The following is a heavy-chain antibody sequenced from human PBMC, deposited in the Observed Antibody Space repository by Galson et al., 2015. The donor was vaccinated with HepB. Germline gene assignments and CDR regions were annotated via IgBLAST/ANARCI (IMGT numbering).Heavy chain of an antibody. Sequence: SVKVSCKASGFSFTNYGFSWVRQAPGQGLEWMGWISAHTGNMKYAPKVQGRVTLTTDTSTNTAYLELRNLRSDDTAMYYCARDGDYVGFCTRTDCYGPWGQGTMVIVSS. D-gene: IGHD2-2*01. CDR2: ISAHTGNM. CDR3: ARDGDYVGFCTRTDCYGP. V-gene: IGHV1-18*04. CDR1: GFSFTNYG. J-gene: IGHJ5*02.